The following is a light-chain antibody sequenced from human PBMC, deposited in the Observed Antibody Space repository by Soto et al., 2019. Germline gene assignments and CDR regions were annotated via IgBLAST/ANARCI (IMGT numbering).Light chain of an antibody. CDR1: SSDVGGYKY. CDR3: SSYTTTSTYL. Sequence: QSALTQPASMSGSPGQSITITCTGTSSDVGGYKYVSWYQQHPGKAPKLLIYVVSNRPSGVSNRFSGSKAGNTASLTISGLRAEDEADYYCSSYTTTSTYLFGTGTKVTVL. V-gene: IGLV2-14*01. CDR2: VVS. J-gene: IGLJ1*01.